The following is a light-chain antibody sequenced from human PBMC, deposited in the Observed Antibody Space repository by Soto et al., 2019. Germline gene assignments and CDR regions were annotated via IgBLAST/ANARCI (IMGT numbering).Light chain of an antibody. CDR1: QRIGTW. J-gene: IGKJ1*01. CDR2: AAS. CDR3: QQYNSFSKT. V-gene: IGKV1-5*01. Sequence: DIQMTQSPSTLSASVGDSVSITCRASQRIGTWLTWYQQKPGKVPNLPIYAASTLETGVPSRFSGSGFGTEFTLTIASLQPDDSASYYCQQYNSFSKTFGRGTKV.